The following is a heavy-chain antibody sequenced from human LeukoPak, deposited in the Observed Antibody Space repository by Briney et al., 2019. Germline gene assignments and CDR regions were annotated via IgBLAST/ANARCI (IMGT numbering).Heavy chain of an antibody. J-gene: IGHJ4*02. Sequence: GRSLRLSCAASGFTFSSYGMHWVRQAPGKGLGWVAVIWYDGSNKYYADSVKGRFTISRDNSKNTLYLQMNSLRAEDTAVYYCARARDYGDYEILDYWGQGTLVTVSS. D-gene: IGHD4-17*01. CDR2: IWYDGSNK. CDR3: ARARDYGDYEILDY. CDR1: GFTFSSYG. V-gene: IGHV3-33*01.